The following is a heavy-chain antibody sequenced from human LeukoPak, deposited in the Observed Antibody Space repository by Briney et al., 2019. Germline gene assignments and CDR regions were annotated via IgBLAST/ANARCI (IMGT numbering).Heavy chain of an antibody. CDR2: IISDGSTT. Sequence: GGSLRLSCEASGFTFSSYWMHWVRQTPGKGLVWVSRIISDGSTTNYADSVKGRFTISRDNAKNTLYLQMNSLRVEDTAMYYCARVYSSSFVFDYWGQGTLVTVSS. J-gene: IGHJ4*02. D-gene: IGHD6-6*01. V-gene: IGHV3-74*01. CDR1: GFTFSSYW. CDR3: ARVYSSSFVFDY.